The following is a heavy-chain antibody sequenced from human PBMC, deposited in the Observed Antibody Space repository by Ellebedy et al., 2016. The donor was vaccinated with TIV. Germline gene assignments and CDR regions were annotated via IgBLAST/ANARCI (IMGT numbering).Heavy chain of an antibody. CDR3: ARGDNYYYDSSGYYYNY. D-gene: IGHD3-22*01. J-gene: IGHJ4*02. CDR1: GYTFTSYF. Sequence: ASVKVSCKASGYTFTSYFLYWVRQAPGQGLEWMGIINPASGNSNYAQKFRGRVTMTRDTSTSTVYMELSSLRSEDTAVYYCARGDNYYYDSSGYYYNYWGQGTLVTVSS. CDR2: INPASGNS. V-gene: IGHV1-46*01.